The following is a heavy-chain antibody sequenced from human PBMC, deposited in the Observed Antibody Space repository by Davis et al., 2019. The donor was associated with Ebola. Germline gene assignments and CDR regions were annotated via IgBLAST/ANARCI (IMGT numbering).Heavy chain of an antibody. Sequence: GSLRLSCAASGFTFSSYNIIWARQAPGKGLEWVSSISSASTYIHIADSVKGRFTISRDNSKNTLYLQMNSLRAEDTALYYCTKDKTMATQYWYFDLWGRGTLVSVSS. V-gene: IGHV3-21*01. CDR1: GFTFSSYN. CDR3: TKDKTMATQYWYFDL. J-gene: IGHJ2*01. D-gene: IGHD4/OR15-4a*01. CDR2: ISSASTYI.